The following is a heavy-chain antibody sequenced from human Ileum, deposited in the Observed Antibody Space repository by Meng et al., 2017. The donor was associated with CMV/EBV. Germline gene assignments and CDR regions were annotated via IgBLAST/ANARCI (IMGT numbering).Heavy chain of an antibody. CDR3: AGGVGADNWFDP. CDR2: INSNGSST. Sequence: CEASGFTFSRDLMHWVRQAPGKGLVWVSRINSNGSSTSYADSVKGRFTISRDNAKNTLYLQMNSLRAEDTAVYYCAGGVGADNWFDPWGQGTLVTVSS. CDR1: GFTFSRDL. D-gene: IGHD1-26*01. V-gene: IGHV3-74*01. J-gene: IGHJ5*02.